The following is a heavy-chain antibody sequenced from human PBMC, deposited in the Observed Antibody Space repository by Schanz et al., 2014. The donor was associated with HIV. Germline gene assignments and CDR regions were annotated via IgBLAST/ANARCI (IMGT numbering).Heavy chain of an antibody. CDR1: GFTVSSNY. J-gene: IGHJ5*02. CDR3: ARDIQPSIMMFGVVSS. V-gene: IGHV3-9*01. D-gene: IGHD3-3*01. CDR2: ISWNSGSI. Sequence: EVQLVETGGGLIQPGGSLRLSCAASGFTVSSNYMSWVRQAPGKGLEWVSGISWNSGSIGYADSVKGRFTISRDNAKNSLYLQMNSLRAEDTALYYCARDIQPSIMMFGVVSSWGQGTLVTVSS.